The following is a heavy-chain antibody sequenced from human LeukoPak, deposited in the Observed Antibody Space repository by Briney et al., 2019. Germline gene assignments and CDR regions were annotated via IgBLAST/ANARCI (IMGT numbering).Heavy chain of an antibody. J-gene: IGHJ4*02. CDR2: ISGSGGSR. Sequence: GGSLRLSCAASGFTFSSYAMSWVRQAPGKGLEWVSAISGSGGSRYYADSVKGRFTISRDNFKNKLYLQMDSLRAEDTAVYYCAKDGRIVAASTGFYYWGQGTLVTVSS. CDR3: AKDGRIVAASTGFYY. CDR1: GFTFSSYA. D-gene: IGHD1-26*01. V-gene: IGHV3-23*01.